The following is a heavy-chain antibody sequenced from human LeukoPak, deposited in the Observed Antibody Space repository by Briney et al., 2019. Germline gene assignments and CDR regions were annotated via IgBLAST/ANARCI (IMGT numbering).Heavy chain of an antibody. V-gene: IGHV1-24*01. D-gene: IGHD4-17*01. CDR1: GYTLTELS. Sequence: GASVKVSCKVSGYTLTELSMHWVRQAPGKGLEWMGGFDPEDGETIYAQKFQGRVTMTEDTSTDTAYMELSSLRSEDTAVYCCASYYGDYVNFDYWGQGTLVTVSS. CDR2: FDPEDGET. CDR3: ASYYGDYVNFDY. J-gene: IGHJ4*02.